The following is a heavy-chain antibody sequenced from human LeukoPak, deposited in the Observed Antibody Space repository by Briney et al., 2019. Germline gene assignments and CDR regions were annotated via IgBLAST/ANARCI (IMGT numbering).Heavy chain of an antibody. Sequence: GGSLRLSCAASGFTFSSYAMHWVRQAPGKGLEWVAVISYDGSNKYYADSVKGRFTISRDNSKNTLYLQMNSLRAEDTAMYYCARETSNLAALDYWGQGTLVTVSS. CDR2: ISYDGSNK. V-gene: IGHV3-30*04. CDR3: ARETSNLAALDY. D-gene: IGHD6-13*01. CDR1: GFTFSSYA. J-gene: IGHJ4*02.